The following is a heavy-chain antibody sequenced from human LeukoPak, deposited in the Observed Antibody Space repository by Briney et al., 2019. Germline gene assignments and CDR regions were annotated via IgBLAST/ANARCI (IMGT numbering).Heavy chain of an antibody. CDR2: IYYSGST. V-gene: IGHV4-39*01. J-gene: IGHJ4*02. CDR3: ARSRRDTPFGY. Sequence: SETLSLTCTVSGGSISSSSYYWGWIRQPPGKGLEWIGSIYYSGSTYYNPSLKSRVTIPVDTSKNQFSLKLSSVTAADTAVYYCARSRRDTPFGYWGQGTLVTVSS. CDR1: GGSISSSSYY. D-gene: IGHD2-15*01.